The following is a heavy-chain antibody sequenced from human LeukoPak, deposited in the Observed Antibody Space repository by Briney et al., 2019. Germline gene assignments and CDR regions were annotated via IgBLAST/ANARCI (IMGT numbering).Heavy chain of an antibody. CDR3: ASGRVGATPFDT. V-gene: IGHV1-18*01. Sequence: ASVKVSYKASRYSFTSYGISWLRQAPRQGLEWMGWISAYNGNTNYAQKLQGRVTMTTDTSTSTAYMELRSLRSDDTAVYYCASGRVGATPFDTWGQGTMVTVSS. D-gene: IGHD1-26*01. CDR1: RYSFTSYG. CDR2: ISAYNGNT. J-gene: IGHJ3*02.